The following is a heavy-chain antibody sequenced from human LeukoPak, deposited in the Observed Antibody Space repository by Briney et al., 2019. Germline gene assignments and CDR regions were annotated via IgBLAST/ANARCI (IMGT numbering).Heavy chain of an antibody. CDR1: GISFSEAW. D-gene: IGHD2-21*02. CDR3: ARGLCGGDCYQPGDY. V-gene: IGHV3-7*05. J-gene: IGHJ4*02. CDR2: IKQDGSEK. Sequence: GGSLRLSCAASGISFSEAWMSWVRQAPGKGLEWVANIKQDGSEKYYVDSVKGRFTISRDNAKNSLYLQMNSLRAEDTAVYYCARGLCGGDCYQPGDYWGQGTLVTVSS.